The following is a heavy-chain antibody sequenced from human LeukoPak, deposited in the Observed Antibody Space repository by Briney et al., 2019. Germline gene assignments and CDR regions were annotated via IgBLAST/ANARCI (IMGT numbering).Heavy chain of an antibody. CDR1: GGSISSYY. D-gene: IGHD1-20*01. J-gene: IGHJ6*03. CDR2: IYYSGCT. Sequence: SETLSLTCTASGGSISSYYWSWIRQPSGKGLEWIGYIYYSGCTNYNPSLKSRVTISVDTSKNQSSLKLSSVPAADTAVYYCARGSNNWDDYYYYGYLDVWGKGTMVTVSS. CDR3: ARGSNNWDDYYYYGYLDV. V-gene: IGHV4-59*01.